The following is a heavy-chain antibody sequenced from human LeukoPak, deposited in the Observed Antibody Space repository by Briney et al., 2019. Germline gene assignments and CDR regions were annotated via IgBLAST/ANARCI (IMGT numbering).Heavy chain of an antibody. CDR3: ARGAALSFDY. CDR1: GGSFSGYY. Sequence: SETLSLTCAVYGGSFSGYYWSWIRQPPGKGLEWIGEINHSGSTSYNPSLKSRVTISVDTSKNQFSLKLSSVTAADTAVYYCARGAALSFDYWGQGTLVTVSS. D-gene: IGHD6-25*01. CDR2: INHSGST. V-gene: IGHV4-34*01. J-gene: IGHJ4*02.